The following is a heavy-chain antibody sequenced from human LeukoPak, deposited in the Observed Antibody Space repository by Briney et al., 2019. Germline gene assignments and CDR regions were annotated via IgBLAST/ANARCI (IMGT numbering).Heavy chain of an antibody. CDR2: ISGSGGST. J-gene: IGHJ4*02. V-gene: IGHV3-23*01. CDR3: AKDRTRPYCSSTSCYGGGDY. D-gene: IGHD2-2*01. Sequence: PGGSLRLSCAAPGFTFSSYTMSWVRQAPGKGLEWVSAISGSGGSTYYAESVKGRFTISRENSKNTLYLQMNSLRAEDTAVYYCAKDRTRPYCSSTSCYGGGDYWGQGTLVTVSS. CDR1: GFTFSSYT.